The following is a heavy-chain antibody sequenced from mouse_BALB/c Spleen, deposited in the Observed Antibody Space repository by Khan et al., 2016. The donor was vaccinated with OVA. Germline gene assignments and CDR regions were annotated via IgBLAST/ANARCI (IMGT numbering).Heavy chain of an antibody. CDR1: GYSITSGYG. J-gene: IGHJ2*01. Sequence: LQESGPGLVKPSQSLSLTCPVTGYSITSGYGWNWIRQFPGNKLEWMGYLSYSGSTTYNPSLKSRISITRDTSKNQFFLQLNSVTTEDTATYYCARTARIKYWGQGTTLTVSS. CDR3: ARTARIKY. CDR2: LSYSGST. V-gene: IGHV3-2*02. D-gene: IGHD1-2*01.